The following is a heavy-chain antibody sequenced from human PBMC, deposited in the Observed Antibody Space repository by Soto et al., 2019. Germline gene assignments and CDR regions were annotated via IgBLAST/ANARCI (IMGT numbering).Heavy chain of an antibody. V-gene: IGHV4-39*01. CDR3: ARQRVLSTNMFITSFDP. CDR1: GGSINSSDHF. J-gene: IGHJ5*02. Sequence: TLSLTCSLSGGSINSSDHFWGWIRQTPGKGLEWIGSVYYTETTYYNPSLKSPVTISVETSRNTFSLKVNSVTAADTGIYYCARQRVLSTNMFITSFDPWGQGTLVTVSS. CDR2: VYYTETT. D-gene: IGHD3-10*02.